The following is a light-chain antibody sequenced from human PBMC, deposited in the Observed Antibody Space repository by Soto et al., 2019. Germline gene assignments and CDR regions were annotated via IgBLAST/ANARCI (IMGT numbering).Light chain of an antibody. CDR2: KTS. CDR3: MQATQFPHT. CDR1: QSLFDSDGDTY. V-gene: IGKV2-24*01. J-gene: IGKJ2*01. Sequence: DIVMTQTPLSLPVTLGQPASISCRSSQSLFDSDGDTYLSWLQQRPGQPPRPLIYKTSSRFSGVPDSISGRGAGTDFTLIISRVEVEDVGVYYCMQATQFPHTFGQGTKLEI.